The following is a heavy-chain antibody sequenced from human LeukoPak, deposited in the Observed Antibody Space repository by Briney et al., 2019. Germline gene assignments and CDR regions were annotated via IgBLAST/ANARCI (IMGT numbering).Heavy chain of an antibody. D-gene: IGHD1-26*01. CDR2: IYSGGST. CDR1: GFTLRNYW. Sequence: GGSLRLSCAASGFTLRNYWMSWVRQAPGKGLEWVSVIYSGGSTYYADSVKGRFTISRDNSKNTLYLQMNSLRAEDTAVYYCARGGSELRWFDPWGQGTLVTVSS. V-gene: IGHV3-53*01. CDR3: ARGGSELRWFDP. J-gene: IGHJ5*02.